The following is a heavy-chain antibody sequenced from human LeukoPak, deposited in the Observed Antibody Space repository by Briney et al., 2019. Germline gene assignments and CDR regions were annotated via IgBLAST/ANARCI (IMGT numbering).Heavy chain of an antibody. D-gene: IGHD3-3*01. J-gene: IGHJ4*02. V-gene: IGHV3-30*03. CDR2: ISNNGSRK. CDR1: GFTFSRHG. Sequence: GRSLRLSCAPSGFTFSRHGMHWDRQAPGKGLEWVAIISNNGSRKYYAPSVEGRFTISRDNSKNTLYLQMDSLRAEDTAVYYCARDRAWNYFDYWGQGTLLTVPS. CDR3: ARDRAWNYFDY.